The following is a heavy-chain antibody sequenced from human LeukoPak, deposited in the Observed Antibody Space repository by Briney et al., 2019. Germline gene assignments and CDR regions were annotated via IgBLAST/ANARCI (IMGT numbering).Heavy chain of an antibody. V-gene: IGHV1-69*01. J-gene: IGHJ4*02. CDR3: AMSYYDILTGF. CDR1: GGTFSSYA. CDR2: IIPIFGTA. Sequence: SVKVSCKSSGGTFSSYAISWVRQAPGHGLEWMGGIIPIFGTANYAQKFQGRVTITADESTSTAYMELSSLRSEDTAVYYCAMSYYDILTGFWGQGTLVTVSS. D-gene: IGHD3-9*01.